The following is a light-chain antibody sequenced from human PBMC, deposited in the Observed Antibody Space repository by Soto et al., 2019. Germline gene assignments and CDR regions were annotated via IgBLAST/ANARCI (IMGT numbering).Light chain of an antibody. CDR3: AAWDDRLDVYV. CDR2: AND. CDR1: SSNIGAGFD. V-gene: IGLV1-40*01. J-gene: IGLJ1*01. Sequence: QSVLTQPPSVSGAPGQRLTISCAGTSSNIGAGFDVHWYQQLPGTAPKLLIYANDDRPSGVPDRFSGSTSGTSASLAITGLQAEDAADYYCAAWDDRLDVYVFGTGTKLTVL.